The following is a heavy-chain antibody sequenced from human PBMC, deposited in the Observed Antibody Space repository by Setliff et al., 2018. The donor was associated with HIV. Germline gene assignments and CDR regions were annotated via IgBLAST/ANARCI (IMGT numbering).Heavy chain of an antibody. Sequence: SETLSLTCTVSGYSINSSHFWGWIRQTPGKGLEWVGSIYHSGNTHYNPSLKSRVTISVDTSKNQFSLKLSSVTAADTAVYYCARDKTYCNYSRCSRAGWYFDLWGRGTLVTVSS. V-gene: IGHV4-38-2*02. J-gene: IGHJ2*01. CDR2: IYHSGNT. D-gene: IGHD2-2*01. CDR1: GYSINSSHF. CDR3: ARDKTYCNYSRCSRAGWYFDL.